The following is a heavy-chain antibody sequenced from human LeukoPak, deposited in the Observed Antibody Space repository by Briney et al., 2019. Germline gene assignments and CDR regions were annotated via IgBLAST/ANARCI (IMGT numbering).Heavy chain of an antibody. V-gene: IGHV3-7*01. J-gene: IGHJ4*02. CDR2: IKRDGSEK. CDR3: ARLDGFNY. Sequence: GGSLRPSCAASGFTFSTYWMTWVRQAPGKGLEWVANIKRDGSEKYYADSVKGRFTISRDNAKNSLYLQMNSLRVEDTAVYYCARLDGFNYWGQGNLVPVSS. D-gene: IGHD5-24*01. CDR1: GFTFSTYW.